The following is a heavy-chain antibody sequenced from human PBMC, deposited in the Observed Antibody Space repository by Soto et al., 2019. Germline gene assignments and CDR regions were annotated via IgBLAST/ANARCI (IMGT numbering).Heavy chain of an antibody. Sequence: EVQVVESGGGLVKPGGSLRLSCAASGFTFSSYSMNWVRQAPGKGLEWVSSISTDGSYKYYADSVKGRFTISRDNAKNSVYLQVDSLRAEDTAVYYCARCGIVNVLRNNWFDPWGQGTLVAVSS. CDR2: ISTDGSYK. D-gene: IGHD2-8*01. J-gene: IGHJ5*02. CDR3: ARCGIVNVLRNNWFDP. V-gene: IGHV3-21*01. CDR1: GFTFSSYS.